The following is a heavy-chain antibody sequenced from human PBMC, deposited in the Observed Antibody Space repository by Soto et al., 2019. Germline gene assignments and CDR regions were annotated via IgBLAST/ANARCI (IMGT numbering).Heavy chain of an antibody. CDR1: GFTFSSYS. Sequence: PGGSLRLSCAASGFTFSSYSMNWVRQAPGKGLEWVSSISSSSSYIYYADSVKGRFTISRDNAKNSLYLQMNSLRAEDTAVYYCARAPEFEMAFDIWGQGTMVTVSS. V-gene: IGHV3-21*01. D-gene: IGHD3-10*01. CDR3: ARAPEFEMAFDI. CDR2: ISSSSSYI. J-gene: IGHJ3*02.